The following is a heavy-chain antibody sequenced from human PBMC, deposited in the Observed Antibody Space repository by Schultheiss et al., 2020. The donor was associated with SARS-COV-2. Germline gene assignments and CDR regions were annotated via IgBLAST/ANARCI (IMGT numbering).Heavy chain of an antibody. CDR3: ARDIGHTRGWTPGFDF. Sequence: GGSLRLSCAASGFSLSSYGMHWVRQAPGRGLEWVAVMSYDGDYKHYADSVKGRFTISRDNSKNTLYLQMNSLKAEDTAVYSCARDIGHTRGWTPGFDFWGQGTLVTVSS. J-gene: IGHJ4*02. CDR1: GFSLSSYG. CDR2: MSYDGDYK. V-gene: IGHV3-30*03. D-gene: IGHD6-19*01.